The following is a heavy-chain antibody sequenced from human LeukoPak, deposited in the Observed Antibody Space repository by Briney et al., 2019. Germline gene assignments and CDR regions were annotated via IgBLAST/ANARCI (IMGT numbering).Heavy chain of an antibody. CDR1: GFTFSSYG. Sequence: GGSLRLSCAASGFTFSSYGMSWVRQAPGKGLEWVAFIRYDGSNKYYADSVKGRFTISRDNSKNTLYLQMNSLRAEDTAVYYCAKEASDIVVVVAVNDAFDIWGQGTMVTVSS. CDR3: AKEASDIVVVVAVNDAFDI. V-gene: IGHV3-30*02. CDR2: IRYDGSNK. J-gene: IGHJ3*02. D-gene: IGHD2-15*01.